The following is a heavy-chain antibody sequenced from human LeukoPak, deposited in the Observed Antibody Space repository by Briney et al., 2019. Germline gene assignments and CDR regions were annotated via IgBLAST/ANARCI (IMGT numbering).Heavy chain of an antibody. CDR2: ISGSGGNT. D-gene: IGHD3-10*01. J-gene: IGHJ4*02. Sequence: GGSLRLSCAASGFTFSTYAMTWVRQAPGKGLEWVSAISGSGGNTYYADSVKGRFTISRDNSKSTLYLQMNSLRAEDTAVYYCAKGARFGELLRGFNSFDYWGQGTLVTVSS. CDR3: AKGARFGELLRGFNSFDY. V-gene: IGHV3-23*01. CDR1: GFTFSTYA.